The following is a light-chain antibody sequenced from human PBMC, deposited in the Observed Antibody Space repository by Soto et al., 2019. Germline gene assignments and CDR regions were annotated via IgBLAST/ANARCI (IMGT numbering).Light chain of an antibody. J-gene: IGLJ2*01. CDR3: GTWDSSLSAGV. V-gene: IGLV1-51*01. Sequence: QSVLTQPPSVSAAPGQKVTLSCSGTSSNIGNNYVSWYQQLPGTAPKLLIYDNNKRPSEIPDRFSGSKSGTSATLDITGLQTGDEADYYCGTWDSSLSAGVFGGGTKLTVL. CDR2: DNN. CDR1: SSNIGNNY.